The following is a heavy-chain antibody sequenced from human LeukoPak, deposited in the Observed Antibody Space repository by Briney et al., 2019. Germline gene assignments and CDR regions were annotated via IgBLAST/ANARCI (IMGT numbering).Heavy chain of an antibody. J-gene: IGHJ4*02. CDR3: ARGEGSYSSRGGDYFDY. V-gene: IGHV1-69*13. CDR2: IIPIFGTA. Sequence: SVKVSCKASGGTFSNYAISWVRQAPGQGLEWMGGIIPIFGTANYAQKFQGRVTITADESTSTAYMELSSLRSEDTAVYYCARGEGSYSSRGGDYFDYWGQGTLVTVSS. CDR1: GGTFSNYA. D-gene: IGHD6-13*01.